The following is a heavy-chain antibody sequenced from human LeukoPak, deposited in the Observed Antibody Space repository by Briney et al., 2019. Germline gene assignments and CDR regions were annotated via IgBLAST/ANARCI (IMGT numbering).Heavy chain of an antibody. V-gene: IGHV3-21*01. Sequence: GGSLRLSCAASGFTFSSYSMNWVRQAPGKGLEWVSSISSSSSYIYYADSVKGRFTLSRDNAKNSLYLQMNSLRAEDTAVYYCARSDGDYGIGAFDIWGQGTMVTVSS. CDR1: GFTFSSYS. J-gene: IGHJ3*02. CDR2: ISSSSSYI. CDR3: ARSDGDYGIGAFDI. D-gene: IGHD4-17*01.